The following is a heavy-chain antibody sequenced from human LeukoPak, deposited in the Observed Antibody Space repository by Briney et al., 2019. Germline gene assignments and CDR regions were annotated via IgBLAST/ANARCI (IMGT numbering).Heavy chain of an antibody. CDR2: IDAGNGRT. D-gene: IGHD5-24*01. V-gene: IGHV1-3*03. Sequence: ASVKVSCKASGYDFTKYAVQWVRQAPGQRLEWMGWIDAGNGRTKYSQDFQGRVTITRDTSASIAYMELSSLRSDDMAVYYCAREMATEFDYWGQGTLVTVSS. J-gene: IGHJ4*02. CDR1: GYDFTKYA. CDR3: AREMATEFDY.